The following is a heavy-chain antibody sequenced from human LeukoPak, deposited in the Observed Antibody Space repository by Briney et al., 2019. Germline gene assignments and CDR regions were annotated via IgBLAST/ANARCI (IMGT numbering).Heavy chain of an antibody. V-gene: IGHV4-34*01. J-gene: IGHJ4*02. D-gene: IGHD6-19*01. CDR2: INHSGST. CDR1: GGSFSGYY. Sequence: SETLSLTCAVYGGSFSGYYWSWIRQPPGKGLEWIGEINHSGSTNYNPSLKSRVTISVDTSKNQFSLKLSSVTATDTAVYYCARGRAVAGIKWWGQGTLVTVSS. CDR3: ARGRAVAGIKW.